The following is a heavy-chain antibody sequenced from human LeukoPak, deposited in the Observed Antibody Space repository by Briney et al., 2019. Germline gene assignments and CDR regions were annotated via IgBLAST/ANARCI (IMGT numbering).Heavy chain of an antibody. J-gene: IGHJ4*02. V-gene: IGHV1-69*06. D-gene: IGHD2-2*01. CDR3: ARRYSSSTSCYAGMGLPFDY. CDR1: GGTFSSYA. CDR2: IIPIIGTA. Sequence: SVKVSCKASGGTFSSYAISWVRQALGQGLEWMGGIIPIIGTANYAQKFQGRVTITADKSTSTAYMELSGLRSEDTAVYYCARRYSSSTSCYAGMGLPFDYWGQGTLVTVSS.